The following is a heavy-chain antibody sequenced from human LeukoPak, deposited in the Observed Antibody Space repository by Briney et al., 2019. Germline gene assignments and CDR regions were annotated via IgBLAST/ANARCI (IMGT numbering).Heavy chain of an antibody. V-gene: IGHV3-21*01. CDR3: ARDLACDAFDI. CDR2: IHSSSGGI. Sequence: GGSLRLSCAASGCTFTNYNMNWVRQAPGKGLEWVSCIHSSSGGIYYADSLKGRFTISRDNAKNSLYLQMNSLRAEDTAVYYCARDLACDAFDIWGQGTMVTVSS. CDR1: GCTFTNYN. J-gene: IGHJ3*02.